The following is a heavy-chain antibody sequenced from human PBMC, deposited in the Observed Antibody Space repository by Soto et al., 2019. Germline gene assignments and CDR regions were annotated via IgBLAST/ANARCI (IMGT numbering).Heavy chain of an antibody. CDR2: IWYDGSNK. J-gene: IGHJ4*02. CDR1: GFTFSSYG. V-gene: IGHV3-33*01. Sequence: GGSLRLSCAASGFTFSSYGMHWVRQAPGKGLEWVAFIWYDGSNKYYADSVKGRFTISRDNSKNTLYLQMNSLRAEDTAVYYCARLYYSGWSFDYWGQGILVTVSS. CDR3: ARLYYSGWSFDY. D-gene: IGHD6-19*01.